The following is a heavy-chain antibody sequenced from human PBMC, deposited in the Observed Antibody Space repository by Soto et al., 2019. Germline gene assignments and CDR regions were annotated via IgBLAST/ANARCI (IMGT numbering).Heavy chain of an antibody. J-gene: IGHJ5*02. CDR3: ARDFGASRPMYWYDP. D-gene: IGHD3-16*01. CDR2: INPSGGST. CDR1: GYTFTSYH. V-gene: IGHV1-46*01. Sequence: SVKVSCKASGYTFTSYHMHWVRQAPGQGLEWMGIINPSGGSTSYAQKFQGRVTMTRDTSTSTVYMELSSLRSEDTAVYYCARDFGASRPMYWYDPWGQGTLVTVSS.